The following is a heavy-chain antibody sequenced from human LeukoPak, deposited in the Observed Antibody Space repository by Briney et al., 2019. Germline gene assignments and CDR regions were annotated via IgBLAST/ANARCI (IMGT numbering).Heavy chain of an antibody. Sequence: ASVKVSCKASGYTFTGYYMHWVRQAPGQGLEWMGWINPNSGGTNYAQKFQGRVTMTEDTSTDTAYMELSSLRSEDTAVYYCATKRGYYYGSGSYLHWGQGTLVTVSS. V-gene: IGHV1-2*02. D-gene: IGHD3-10*01. CDR2: INPNSGGT. CDR3: ATKRGYYYGSGSYLH. J-gene: IGHJ4*02. CDR1: GYTFTGYY.